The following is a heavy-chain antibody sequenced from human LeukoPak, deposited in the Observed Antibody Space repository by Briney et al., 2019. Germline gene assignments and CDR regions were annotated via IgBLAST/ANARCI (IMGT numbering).Heavy chain of an antibody. CDR2: IYSGGTT. D-gene: IGHD6-13*01. J-gene: IGHJ4*02. CDR1: GFTVSNNY. Sequence: GRSLRLSCKASGFTVSNNYMNWVRQAPGKGLEWVALIYSGGTTNYADSVKGRFTISRDNSKNTLYLQMTNVRVEDTAVYYCARDPPGIAASVSGGWGQGTLVTVSS. V-gene: IGHV3-53*01. CDR3: ARDPPGIAASVSGG.